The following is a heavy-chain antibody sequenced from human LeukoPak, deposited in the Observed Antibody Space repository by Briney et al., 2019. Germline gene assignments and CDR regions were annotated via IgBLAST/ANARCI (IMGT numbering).Heavy chain of an antibody. D-gene: IGHD5-18*01. CDR1: GGSISSYY. CDR3: ARGRYTSSSPRFDP. CDR2: VYYSGST. Sequence: SETLSLTCTVSGGSISSYYWSWIRQPPGKGLEWIGYVYYSGSTNYNPSFKSRITISIDTSKNQFSLRLSSVTAADTAVYYCARGRYTSSSPRFDPWGQGTLVTVSS. V-gene: IGHV4-59*01. J-gene: IGHJ5*02.